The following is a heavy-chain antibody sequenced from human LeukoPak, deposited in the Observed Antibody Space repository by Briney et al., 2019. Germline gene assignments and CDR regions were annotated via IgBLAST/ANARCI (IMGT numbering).Heavy chain of an antibody. Sequence: PGGSLRLSCTASGVSLSSSVIHWGRQAPGQGLEWVAAISSDGFSKYYADSLKGRLTISRDNLRNTVYLEMSSLRADDTAVYYCSRGAHSSGYCDVFDMWGQGTIVTVSS. J-gene: IGHJ3*02. V-gene: IGHV3-30-3*01. CDR1: GVSLSSSV. D-gene: IGHD3-22*01. CDR2: ISSDGFSK. CDR3: SRGAHSSGYCDVFDM.